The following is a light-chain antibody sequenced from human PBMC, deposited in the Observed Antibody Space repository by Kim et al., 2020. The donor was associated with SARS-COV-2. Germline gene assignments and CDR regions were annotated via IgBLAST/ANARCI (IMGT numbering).Light chain of an antibody. CDR1: KFGDKY. CDR3: QAWDSRTVI. CDR2: EGT. J-gene: IGLJ2*01. V-gene: IGLV3-1*01. Sequence: SYELTQPPSVSVSPGQTASITCSGDKFGDKYACWYQQKPGQSPVLVIYEGTERPSGIPERFSGSKSGTTATLTISGTQAMDEADYYCQAWDSRTVIFGGGTQLTVL.